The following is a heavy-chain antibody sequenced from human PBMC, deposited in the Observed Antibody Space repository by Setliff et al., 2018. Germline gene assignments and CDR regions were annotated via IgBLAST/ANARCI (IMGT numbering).Heavy chain of an antibody. CDR3: ARDLDYGSGRIDMDV. V-gene: IGHV3-23*01. Sequence: GGSLRLSCAASGFTFGDFAMTWVRQAPGKGLEWVSGIGGRGISTYYADSVKGRFTISRDNAKNSLYLQMNSLRAEDTAVYYCARDLDYGSGRIDMDVWGQGTTVTVSS. J-gene: IGHJ6*02. CDR1: GFTFGDFA. D-gene: IGHD3-10*01. CDR2: IGGRGIST.